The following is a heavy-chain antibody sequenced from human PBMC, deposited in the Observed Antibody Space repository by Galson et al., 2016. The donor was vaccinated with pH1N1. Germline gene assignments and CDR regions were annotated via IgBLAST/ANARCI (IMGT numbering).Heavy chain of an antibody. CDR2: ISWNSGSI. D-gene: IGHD3-10*01. Sequence: SLRLSCAASGFTVDSNYMNWVRLAPGKGLEWVSGISWNSGSIDYADSVKGRFTISRDNAKNSLYLQMNSLRAEDTALYYCGKDRGSGSYKDYYYMDVWGKGTTVTVSS. CDR1: GFTVDSNY. V-gene: IGHV3-9*01. CDR3: GKDRGSGSYKDYYYMDV. J-gene: IGHJ6*03.